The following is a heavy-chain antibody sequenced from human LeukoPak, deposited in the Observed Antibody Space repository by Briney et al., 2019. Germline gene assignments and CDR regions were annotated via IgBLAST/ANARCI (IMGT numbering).Heavy chain of an antibody. CDR3: AQSSRYSGRYFDY. D-gene: IGHD1-26*01. V-gene: IGHV2-5*01. CDR2: IYWHEEE. Sequence: SGPTLVKPTQPLTLTCIFSGFSVSSGGVGGGWIRQPPGKTPEWVALIYWHEEEGYSPCLRSRLTITKDDSRNQVVLTTTNMNPVDTATYYCAQSSRYSGRYFDYWGQGTLVAVSS. J-gene: IGHJ4*02. CDR1: GFSVSSGGVG.